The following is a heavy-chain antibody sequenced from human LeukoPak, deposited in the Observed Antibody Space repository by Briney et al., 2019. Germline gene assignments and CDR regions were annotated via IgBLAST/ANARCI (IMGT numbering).Heavy chain of an antibody. CDR1: GFTFSSND. CDR2: ISITSKTI. Sequence: GGSLRLSCTGSGFTFSSNDMSWVRQPPGKGLEWVSYISITSKTIKYADSVKGRFTISRDNAKNSLYLQMNSLRAEDTAVYYCARDTYPWGQGTLVTVSS. V-gene: IGHV3-48*04. J-gene: IGHJ4*02. D-gene: IGHD3-16*01. CDR3: ARDTYP.